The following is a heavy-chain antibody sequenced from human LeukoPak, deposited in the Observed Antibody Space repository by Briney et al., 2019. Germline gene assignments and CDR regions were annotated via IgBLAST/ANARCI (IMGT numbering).Heavy chain of an antibody. Sequence: GGSLRLSCSASGFTFSTYGMSWVRQAPGKGLEWVISISGSGSTTFYADSVKGRFTISRDNSKNMLYLQMTSLRAEDTAVYYCAKGTSTYSSGSFDYWGRGTLVTVSS. CDR1: GFTFSTYG. V-gene: IGHV3-23*01. D-gene: IGHD6-19*01. CDR3: AKGTSTYSSGSFDY. J-gene: IGHJ4*02. CDR2: ISGSGSTT.